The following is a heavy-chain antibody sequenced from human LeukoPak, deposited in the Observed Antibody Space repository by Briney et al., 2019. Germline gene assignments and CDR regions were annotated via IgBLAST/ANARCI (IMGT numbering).Heavy chain of an antibody. CDR2: INHSGST. V-gene: IGHV4-34*01. J-gene: IGHJ4*02. CDR1: GGSFSGYY. Sequence: SETLSLTCAVYGGSFSGYYWSWIRQRPGKGLEWIGEINHSGSTNYNPSLKSRVTISVDTSKNQFSLKLSSVTAADTAVYYCARGMYSSSWYSFDYWGQGTLVTVSS. CDR3: ARGMYSSSWYSFDY. D-gene: IGHD6-13*01.